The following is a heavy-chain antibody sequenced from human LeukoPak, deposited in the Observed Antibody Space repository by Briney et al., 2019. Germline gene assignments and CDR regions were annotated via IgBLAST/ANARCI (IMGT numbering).Heavy chain of an antibody. Sequence: GGSLRLSCAASGFSFSGHGMSWVRHAPGKGLEWVSGIIGGAGGTYYADSVKGRFTISRDNAKNTLYLQMNSLRAEDTAVYYCAHGSMYQLDYWGQGTLVTVSS. D-gene: IGHD2-2*01. CDR3: AHGSMYQLDY. CDR1: GFSFSGHG. CDR2: IIGGAGGT. V-gene: IGHV3-23*01. J-gene: IGHJ4*02.